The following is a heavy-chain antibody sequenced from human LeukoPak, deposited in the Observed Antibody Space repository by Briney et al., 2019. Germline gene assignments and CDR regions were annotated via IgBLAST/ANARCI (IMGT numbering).Heavy chain of an antibody. CDR1: GFSFREYW. V-gene: IGHV3-7*03. J-gene: IGHJ4*02. D-gene: IGHD6-13*01. Sequence: GGSLRLSCAASGFSFREYWMTWVRQTSRKGLEWAATIKKDGSEKYYVDSVRGRFVISRDNARDSLYLQMNSLRDDDTGMYYCVRGGYSSSWFWIFWGQGTLVTVSS. CDR3: VRGGYSSSWFWIF. CDR2: IKKDGSEK.